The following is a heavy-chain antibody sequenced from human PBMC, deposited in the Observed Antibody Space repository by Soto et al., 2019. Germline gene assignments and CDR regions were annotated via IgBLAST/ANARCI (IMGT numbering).Heavy chain of an antibody. Sequence: GESLKISCKGSGYSFTSYWIGWVRQMPGKGLEWMGIIYPGDSDTRYSPSFQGQVPISADKSIGTAYLQWSSLKASDTAMYYCAGTAYYDFWSVLSLPGGFDPWGQGTLVTVSS. V-gene: IGHV5-51*01. CDR3: AGTAYYDFWSVLSLPGGFDP. D-gene: IGHD3-3*01. J-gene: IGHJ5*02. CDR1: GYSFTSYW. CDR2: IYPGDSDT.